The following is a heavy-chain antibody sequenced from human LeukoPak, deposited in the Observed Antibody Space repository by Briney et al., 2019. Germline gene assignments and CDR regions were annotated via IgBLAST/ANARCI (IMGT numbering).Heavy chain of an antibody. D-gene: IGHD3-10*01. CDR3: ARLYGSGSHPPFDY. CDR1: GSIFSSYW. J-gene: IGHJ4*02. CDR2: IYPGDSDT. Sequence: GGSLQISCQGSGSIFSSYWIGGGRPLPGKGGGGRGIIYPGDSDTRYSPSFQGQVTISADKSISTVYLQWSSLKASDTAMYYCARLYGSGSHPPFDYWGQGTLVTVSS. V-gene: IGHV5-51*01.